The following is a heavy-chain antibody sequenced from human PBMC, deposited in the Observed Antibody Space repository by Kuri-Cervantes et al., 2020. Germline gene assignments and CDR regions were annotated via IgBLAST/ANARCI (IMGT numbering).Heavy chain of an antibody. V-gene: IGHV3-9*01. J-gene: IGHJ6*02. Sequence: SLKISCAASGFTFDDYAMHWVRQAPGKGLEWVSGISWNSGSIGYADSVKGRFTISRDNAKNSLYLQMNSLRAEDTAVYYCAREGYSSSWAYYYYYYGMDVWGQGTTVTVSS. D-gene: IGHD6-13*01. CDR1: GFTFDDYA. CDR2: ISWNSGSI. CDR3: AREGYSSSWAYYYYYYGMDV.